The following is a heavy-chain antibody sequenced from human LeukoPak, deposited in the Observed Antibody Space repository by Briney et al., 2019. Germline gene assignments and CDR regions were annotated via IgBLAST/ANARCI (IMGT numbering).Heavy chain of an antibody. D-gene: IGHD2-15*01. Sequence: SETLSLTCAVYGGSFSGYYWSWIPQPPGKGLEWIGEINHSGSTNYNPSLKSRVTISVDTSKNQFSLKLSSVTAADTAVYYCARHPYCSGGSCYSVWFDPWGQGTLVTVSS. CDR3: ARHPYCSGGSCYSVWFDP. V-gene: IGHV4-34*01. CDR2: INHSGST. CDR1: GGSFSGYY. J-gene: IGHJ5*02.